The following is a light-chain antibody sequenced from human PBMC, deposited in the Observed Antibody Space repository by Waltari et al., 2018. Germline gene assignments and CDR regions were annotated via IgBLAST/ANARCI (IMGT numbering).Light chain of an antibody. CDR3: QQRSNWPRT. CDR1: QSVSSY. J-gene: IGKJ1*01. Sequence: EIVLTQSPATLSLSPGERATLSCRASQSVSSYLAWYQQKPGQAPRLLIYDASNRATGIPARFSGSGSGTDFTRTISSLEPEDFAVYYYQQRSNWPRTFGQGTKVESK. CDR2: DAS. V-gene: IGKV3-11*01.